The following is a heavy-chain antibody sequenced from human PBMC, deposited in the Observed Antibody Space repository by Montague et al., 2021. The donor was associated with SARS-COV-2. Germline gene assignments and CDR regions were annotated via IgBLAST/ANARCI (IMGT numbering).Heavy chain of an antibody. Sequence: SETLSLTRSLSSDSISSRSYCWAWIRQSPGKGLEWIGNICYGGSTYYXPSLRSRVVMSAETSKSQFSLKLYSVTAADTSIYYCARRRDRSTVVSPAVFDLWGQGTMVIVSS. J-gene: IGHJ3*01. CDR3: ARRRDRSTVVSPAVFDL. D-gene: IGHD4-23*01. V-gene: IGHV4-39*01. CDR2: ICYGGST. CDR1: SDSISSRSYC.